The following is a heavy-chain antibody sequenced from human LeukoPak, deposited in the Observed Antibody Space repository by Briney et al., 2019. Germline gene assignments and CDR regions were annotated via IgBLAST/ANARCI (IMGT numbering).Heavy chain of an antibody. V-gene: IGHV1-18*01. D-gene: IGHD3-10*01. CDR2: ISAYNGNT. CDR1: GYTFTSYG. Sequence: AASVKVSCKASGYTFTSYGISWVRQAPGQGLEWMGWISAYNGNTNYAQKLQGRVTMTTDTSTSTAYMELRSLRSDDTAVYYCARDRSVVSGSYSQRSDYWGQGTLVTVSS. J-gene: IGHJ4*02. CDR3: ARDRSVVSGSYSQRSDY.